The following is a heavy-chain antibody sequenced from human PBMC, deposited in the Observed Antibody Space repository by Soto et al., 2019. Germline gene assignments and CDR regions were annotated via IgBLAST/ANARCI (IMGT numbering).Heavy chain of an antibody. Sequence: SETLSLTCTVSGGSISSSSYYWGWIRHPPGKGLEWIGSIYYSGSTYYNTSLKSRVTISVDTSKNQFSLKLSSVTAADTAVYYCNCWSGYYFDYWGQGTLVTVSS. J-gene: IGHJ4*02. CDR1: GGSISSSSYY. CDR3: NCWSGYYFDY. V-gene: IGHV4-39*01. CDR2: IYYSGST. D-gene: IGHD3-3*01.